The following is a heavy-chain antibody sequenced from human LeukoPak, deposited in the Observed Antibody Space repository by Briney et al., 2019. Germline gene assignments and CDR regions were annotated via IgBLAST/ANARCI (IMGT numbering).Heavy chain of an antibody. V-gene: IGHV3-23*01. CDR2: ISGRGT. J-gene: IGHJ4*02. D-gene: IGHD6-13*01. CDR1: GFTFSNYA. CDR3: AKELAAADNPAFDY. Sequence: GGSLRLSCAASGFTFSNYAMTWVRQAPGKGLEWVSGISGRGTFYAESVRGRFTISRDNSKNTLFPKMTSLRGDDTAVYYCAKELAAADNPAFDYWGQGILVTVSS.